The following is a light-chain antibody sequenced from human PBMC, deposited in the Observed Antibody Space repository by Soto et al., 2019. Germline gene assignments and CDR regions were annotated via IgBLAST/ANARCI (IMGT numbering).Light chain of an antibody. CDR3: QQYGSSLFS. V-gene: IGKV3-20*01. CDR2: AAS. CDR1: QSVSSTF. J-gene: IGKJ3*01. Sequence: EIVLTHSPGTLSLSPWEIATLSCGASQSVSSTFLAWYQQKPGQAPRLLIYAASSRATGIPDRFSGSGSGTDFTLTISRLEPEDFAVYYCQQYGSSLFSFGPGTKVDIK.